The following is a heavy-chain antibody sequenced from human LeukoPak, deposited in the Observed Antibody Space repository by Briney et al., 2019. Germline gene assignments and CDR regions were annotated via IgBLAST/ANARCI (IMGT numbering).Heavy chain of an antibody. D-gene: IGHD5-18*01. CDR2: INSDGSST. Sequence: LAGGSLRLSCAASGFTFSSYWMHWVRQAPGEGLVWVSRINSDGSSTSYADSVEGRFTISRDNAKNSLYLQMNSLRAEDTAVYYCATSETWIQLWSGPYYFDYWGQGTLVTVSS. CDR1: GFTFSSYW. V-gene: IGHV3-74*01. J-gene: IGHJ4*02. CDR3: ATSETWIQLWSGPYYFDY.